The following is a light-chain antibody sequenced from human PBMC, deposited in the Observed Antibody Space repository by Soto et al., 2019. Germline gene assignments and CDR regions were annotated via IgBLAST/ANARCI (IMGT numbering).Light chain of an antibody. Sequence: EIVLTQSPAPLSLSPGERSTLXXRASQSLSGYLAWYQQKPGQAPRLLXXDASNRATGIPARFSGSGSETDFTLTISSLEPEDFAVYYCQQRSNWPHSITFGQGTRLEI. CDR1: QSLSGY. CDR3: QQRSNWPHSIT. CDR2: DAS. V-gene: IGKV3-11*01. J-gene: IGKJ5*01.